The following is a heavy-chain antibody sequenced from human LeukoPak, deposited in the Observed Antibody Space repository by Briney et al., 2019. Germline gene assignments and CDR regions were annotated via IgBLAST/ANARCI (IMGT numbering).Heavy chain of an antibody. CDR3: AREVLGLRCWDY. CDR1: GYTFTSYY. Sequence: ASVKVSCKASGYTFTSYYMHWVRQAPGQGLEWMGVINPSGGSTSYAQKFQGRVTMTRDTSTSTVYMELSSLRSEDTAVYYCAREVLGLRCWDYWGQGTLVTAPS. CDR2: INPSGGST. D-gene: IGHD3-10*02. V-gene: IGHV1-46*03. J-gene: IGHJ4*02.